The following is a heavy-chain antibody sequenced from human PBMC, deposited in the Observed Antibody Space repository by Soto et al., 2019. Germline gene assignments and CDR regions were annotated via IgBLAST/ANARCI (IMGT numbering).Heavy chain of an antibody. CDR3: AGWGGHDYNY. D-gene: IGHD4-4*01. V-gene: IGHV3-7*03. CDR1: GFTFTDFY. J-gene: IGHJ4*02. Sequence: EVQLVQSGGGLVQPGGPLRLSCVGSGFTFTDFYMNWVRQAPGKGLEWVANIRPDGSETNYVESVKGRFTTSRDNAKNSLFLQMISLRADDTAVYYCAGWGGHDYNYWGQGILVTVSS. CDR2: IRPDGSET.